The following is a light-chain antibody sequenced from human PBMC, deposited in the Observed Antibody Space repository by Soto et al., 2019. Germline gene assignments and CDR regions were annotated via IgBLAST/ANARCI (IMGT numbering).Light chain of an antibody. CDR1: QGISSY. CDR3: QHYNSYSEA. Sequence: DIQMTQSPSSLSASVGDRVTITCRASQGISSYLAWYQQKPGKVPKLLIYGASTLQSGVPSRFSGSGSGTDFTLTISSLQPEDVATYYCQHYNSYSEAFGQGTKVELK. CDR2: GAS. V-gene: IGKV1-27*01. J-gene: IGKJ1*01.